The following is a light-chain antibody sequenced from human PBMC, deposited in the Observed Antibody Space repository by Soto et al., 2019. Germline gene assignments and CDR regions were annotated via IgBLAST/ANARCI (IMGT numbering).Light chain of an antibody. J-gene: IGKJ1*01. V-gene: IGKV3-20*01. CDR1: QSVSRSY. CDR2: GAS. CDR3: QQYGGSGT. Sequence: EILLTQSPGTLSLSPGERATLSCRASQSVSRSYLAWYQQKPGQAPSLLIYGASSRATGIPDRLSGGGSGTDFTLTISNLEPEDFAVYYCQQYGGSGTFGQGTKVDIK.